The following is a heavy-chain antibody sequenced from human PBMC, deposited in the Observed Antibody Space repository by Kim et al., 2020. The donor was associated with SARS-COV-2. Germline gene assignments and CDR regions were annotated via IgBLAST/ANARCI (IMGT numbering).Heavy chain of an antibody. CDR2: SRT. V-gene: IGHV3-74*01. CDR3: TSGASGFDP. Sequence: SRTYYADSVKGRFTISSDNAKNTLYLQMNSLRVEDTAVYYCTSGASGFDPWGQGTLVTVSS. J-gene: IGHJ5*02. D-gene: IGHD3-3*01.